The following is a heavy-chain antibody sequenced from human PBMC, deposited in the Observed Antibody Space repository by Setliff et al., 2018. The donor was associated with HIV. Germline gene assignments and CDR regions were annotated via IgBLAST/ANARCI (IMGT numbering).Heavy chain of an antibody. CDR1: GASITSHN. CDR3: ARGLGDQWLGSGDIDQYRYMDV. J-gene: IGHJ6*03. D-gene: IGHD6-19*01. V-gene: IGHV4-4*07. CDR2: IYTRGNT. Sequence: SETLSLTCSVSGASITSHNWSWIRQAAGKGLEWIGRIYTRGNTNYNPSLRSRVTISVDTSKNQLSLRLTSVTAADTAVYYCARGLGDQWLGSGDIDQYRYMDVWGTATTVTVSS.